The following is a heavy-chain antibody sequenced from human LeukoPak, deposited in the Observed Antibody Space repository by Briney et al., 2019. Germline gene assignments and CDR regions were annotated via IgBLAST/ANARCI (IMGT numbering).Heavy chain of an antibody. CDR3: ARYTVARRYFDY. Sequence: PSETLSLTCTVSGGSISSYYWTWIRQPAGKGLEWIGRIYTSGSTNYNPSLKSRVTISVDTSKNQFSLKLSSVTAADTAVYYCARYTVARRYFDYWGQGTLVTVSS. D-gene: IGHD6-19*01. CDR1: GGSISSYY. J-gene: IGHJ4*02. V-gene: IGHV4-4*07. CDR2: IYTSGST.